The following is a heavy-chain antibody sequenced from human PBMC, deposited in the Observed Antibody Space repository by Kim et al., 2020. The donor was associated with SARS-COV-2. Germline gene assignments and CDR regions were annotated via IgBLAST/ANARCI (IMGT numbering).Heavy chain of an antibody. CDR3: ASHLELVHYYGMDV. V-gene: IGHV3-23*01. J-gene: IGHJ6*02. D-gene: IGHD6-13*01. Sequence: DTVKGRFTISRDNSKNTLYLQINSLRAEDTAVYYCASHLELVHYYGMDVWGQGTTVTVSS.